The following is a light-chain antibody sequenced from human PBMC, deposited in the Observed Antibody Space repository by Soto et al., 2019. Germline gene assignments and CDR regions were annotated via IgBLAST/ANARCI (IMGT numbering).Light chain of an antibody. CDR1: SSDVGGYNF. J-gene: IGLJ1*01. CDR3: CSYAGSYTYV. Sequence: QYALTQPRSVSGSPGQSVTISCTGTSSDVGGYNFVSWYQHHPGKAPKLMIYNVIQRPSGVPDRFSASKSGTTASLTISGLQAEDEADYYCCSYAGSYTYVFGTGTKLTVL. CDR2: NVI. V-gene: IGLV2-11*01.